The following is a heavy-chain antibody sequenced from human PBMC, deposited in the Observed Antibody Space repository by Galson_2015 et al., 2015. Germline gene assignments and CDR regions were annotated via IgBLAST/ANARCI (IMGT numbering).Heavy chain of an antibody. CDR3: ASRLWIHFP. V-gene: IGHV4-34*01. J-gene: IGHJ5*02. CDR2: INHSGSN. Sequence: SETLSLTCAVYGGSFSGYYWSWIRQPPGKGLEWIGEINHSGSNNYNPSLKSRVTISADTSRTQFSLKLTSVTPADTAVYYCASRLWIHFPWGQGTLVTVSS. D-gene: IGHD5-18*01. CDR1: GGSFSGYY.